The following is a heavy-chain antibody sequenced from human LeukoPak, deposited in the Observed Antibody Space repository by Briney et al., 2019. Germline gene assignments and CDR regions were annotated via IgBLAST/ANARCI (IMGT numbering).Heavy chain of an antibody. J-gene: IGHJ4*02. Sequence: GGSLRLSCATSGFNFSDSRMTWVRQAPGXGLQWVANINRDGTEKHFLDSVEGRFTISRDNAKKSLYLQMSSLRPQDTAVYFCVRGDWYFESWGQGTLVTVSS. V-gene: IGHV3-7*04. CDR1: GFNFSDSR. CDR3: VRGDWYFES. CDR2: INRDGTEK. D-gene: IGHD2-21*01.